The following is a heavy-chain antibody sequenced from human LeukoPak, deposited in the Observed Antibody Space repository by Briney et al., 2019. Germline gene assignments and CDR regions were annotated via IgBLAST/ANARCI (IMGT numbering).Heavy chain of an antibody. Sequence: QTGGSLRLSCVASEFTFSNYWIHWVRQPPGKGLVWVSRIRYDGIVTNYADSVEGRFTISRDNAKNTVHLQMNSLRDDDTAVYYCARANPADFNLWGRGTLVTVPS. J-gene: IGHJ2*01. V-gene: IGHV3-74*01. CDR3: ARANPADFNL. CDR2: IRYDGIVT. CDR1: EFTFSNYW. D-gene: IGHD1-14*01.